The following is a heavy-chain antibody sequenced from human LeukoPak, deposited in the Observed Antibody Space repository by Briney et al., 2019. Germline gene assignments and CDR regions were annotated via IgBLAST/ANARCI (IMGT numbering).Heavy chain of an antibody. Sequence: PSETLSLTCTVSGGSISSGSYYWSWIRQPAGKGLEWIGRIYTSGSTHYNPSLKSRVTISVDTSKNQFSLKLSSVTAADTAVYYCARVLPYSSGWATKIFDYWGQGTLVTVSS. J-gene: IGHJ4*02. CDR2: IYTSGST. CDR3: ARVLPYSSGWATKIFDY. D-gene: IGHD6-19*01. V-gene: IGHV4-61*02. CDR1: GGSISSGSYY.